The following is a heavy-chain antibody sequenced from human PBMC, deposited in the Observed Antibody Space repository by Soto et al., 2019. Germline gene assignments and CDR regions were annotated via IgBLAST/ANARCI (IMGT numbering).Heavy chain of an antibody. CDR2: LYSGGTP. CDR3: ARGKSSDYEQPVN. J-gene: IGHJ4*02. CDR1: GFTVSSAY. V-gene: IGHV3-53*01. Sequence: EVQLVESGGGLIQPGGSLRLSCAASGFTVSSAYMSWVRRAPGQGLEWVSVLYSGGTPDYADSVKGRFIISRDNSKNALYLQVSSLRAEDTAVYYCARGKSSDYEQPVNWGQGTLVIVSA. D-gene: IGHD6-6*01.